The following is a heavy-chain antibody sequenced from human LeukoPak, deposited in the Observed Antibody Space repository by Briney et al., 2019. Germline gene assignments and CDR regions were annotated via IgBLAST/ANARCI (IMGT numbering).Heavy chain of an antibody. CDR2: IIPIFGTA. CDR1: GGTFSSYA. V-gene: IGHV1-69*13. CDR3: AREGPKGRDY. Sequence: GASVKVSCKASGGTFSSYAISWVRQAPGQGLEWMGGIIPIFGTANYAQKFQGRVTITADESTSTAYMKLSSLRSEDTAVYYCAREGPKGRDYWGQGTLVTVSS. J-gene: IGHJ4*02.